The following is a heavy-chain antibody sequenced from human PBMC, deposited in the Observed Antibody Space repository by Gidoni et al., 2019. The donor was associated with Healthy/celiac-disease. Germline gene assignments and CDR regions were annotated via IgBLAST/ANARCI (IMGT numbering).Heavy chain of an antibody. CDR3: ARAAFGLVPDGMDV. CDR2: INSDGSSK. D-gene: IGHD3-3*01. Sequence: EVQLVESGGGLVQPGGSQRLSCAASGFTFGSYWMHWVRQAPGKGLVWVSRINSDGSSKSYADAGKGRFTISRDNAKNTLDLQMNSMRAEDTAVYYCARAAFGLVPDGMDVWGQGTTVTVSS. CDR1: GFTFGSYW. J-gene: IGHJ6*02. V-gene: IGHV3-74*01.